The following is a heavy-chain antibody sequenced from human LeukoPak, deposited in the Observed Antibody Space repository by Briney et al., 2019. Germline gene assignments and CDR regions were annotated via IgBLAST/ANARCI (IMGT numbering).Heavy chain of an antibody. Sequence: SETLSLTCTVSGGSISSSSYYWSWIRQPPGKGLEWIGYIYYSGSTNYNPSLKSRVTISVGTSKNLFSLKLSSVTAADTAVYYCARHGEAVTTSYFDYWGQGTLVTVSS. D-gene: IGHD4-11*01. CDR2: IYYSGST. V-gene: IGHV4-61*05. CDR1: GGSISSSSYY. CDR3: ARHGEAVTTSYFDY. J-gene: IGHJ4*02.